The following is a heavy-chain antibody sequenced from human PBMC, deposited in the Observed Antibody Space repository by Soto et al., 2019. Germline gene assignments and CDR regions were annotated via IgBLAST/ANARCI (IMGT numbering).Heavy chain of an antibody. CDR3: TRRRPLFQIDY. CDR2: IRSKAYGGTT. J-gene: IGHJ4*02. D-gene: IGHD2-21*01. V-gene: IGHV3-49*04. CDR1: GFTFGDYA. Sequence: PVGSLRLSCTASGFTFGDYAMSWVRQAPGKGLEWVGFIRSKAYGGTTEYAASVKGRFTISRDDSKSIAYLQMNSLKTEDTAVYYCTRRRPLFQIDYWGQGTLVTVS.